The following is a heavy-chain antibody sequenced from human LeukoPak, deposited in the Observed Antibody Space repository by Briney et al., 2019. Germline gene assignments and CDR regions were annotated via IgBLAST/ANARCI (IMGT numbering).Heavy chain of an antibody. V-gene: IGHV3-23*01. CDR3: AKDLSYGDTSYFYYYMDV. D-gene: IGHD4-17*01. J-gene: IGHJ6*03. CDR1: GFIYSNFA. CDR2: ISGSGGSS. Sequence: GGSLRLSCAAPGFIYSNFAMNWVRQAPGKRLEWVSVISGSGGSSIYADSVKGRFIISRDNSKNTLYLQMNSLRVEDTAQYYCAKDLSYGDTSYFYYYMDVWGKGTTVTVSS.